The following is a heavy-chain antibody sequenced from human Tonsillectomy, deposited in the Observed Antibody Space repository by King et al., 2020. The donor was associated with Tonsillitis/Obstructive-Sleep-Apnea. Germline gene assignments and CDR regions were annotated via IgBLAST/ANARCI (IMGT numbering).Heavy chain of an antibody. V-gene: IGHV3-48*02. Sequence: VQLVESGGGLVQPGGSLRLSCAASGFTFSSYPMNWVRQAPGKGLEWVSNIRDSGNDIYYADFVKGRFTVPRDNAKNSLSLQMNSLRDEDTAVYYCARDHQFAFDIWGQGTVVTVSS. J-gene: IGHJ3*02. CDR1: GFTFSSYP. CDR2: IRDSGNDI. CDR3: ARDHQFAFDI.